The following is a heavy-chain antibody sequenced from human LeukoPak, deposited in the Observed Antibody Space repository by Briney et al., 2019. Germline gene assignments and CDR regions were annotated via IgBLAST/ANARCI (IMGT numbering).Heavy chain of an antibody. J-gene: IGHJ4*02. D-gene: IGHD2-8*01. CDR1: GFTFSSYA. V-gene: IGHV3-23*01. Sequence: GGSLRLSCAGSGFTFSSYAMSWVRQAPGKGLEWVSAISDTGATTYDADSVKGRFTISRDNCRSTLYLQMNSLRAEDTALYYCAKDTSIGRYCTNGVCSPFDYWGQGTVVTVSS. CDR2: ISDTGATT. CDR3: AKDTSIGRYCTNGVCSPFDY.